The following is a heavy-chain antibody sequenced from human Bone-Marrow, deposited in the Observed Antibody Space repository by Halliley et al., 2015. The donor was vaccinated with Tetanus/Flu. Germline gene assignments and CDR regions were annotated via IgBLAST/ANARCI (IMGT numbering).Heavy chain of an antibody. D-gene: IGHD3-9*01. Sequence: TLSLTCTVSGGSISGDNWWSWVRQPPGKGLEWIGEISHTGSTNYNPSLKRRLTMSLDKSKNQFSLRLNSVTAADTAIYYCARVSGILVIILEDMYFDSWGQGTLVTVSS. CDR2: ISHTGST. CDR3: ARVSGILVIILEDMYFDS. CDR1: GGSISGDNW. J-gene: IGHJ4*02. V-gene: IGHV4-4*02.